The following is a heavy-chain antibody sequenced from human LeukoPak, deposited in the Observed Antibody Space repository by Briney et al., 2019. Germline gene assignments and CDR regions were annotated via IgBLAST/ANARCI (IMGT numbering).Heavy chain of an antibody. Sequence: SETLSLTCTVSGGSISSYYWTWIRQPAGKGLEWIGRIYTSGNTNYNPSLKSRVTMSVDTSKNQFSLKLSSVTAADTAVYYCARWRDKFSTRVDPGAFDIWGQRTMVTVSS. V-gene: IGHV4-4*07. CDR1: GGSISSYY. CDR2: IYTSGNT. D-gene: IGHD2-2*01. CDR3: ARWRDKFSTRVDPGAFDI. J-gene: IGHJ3*02.